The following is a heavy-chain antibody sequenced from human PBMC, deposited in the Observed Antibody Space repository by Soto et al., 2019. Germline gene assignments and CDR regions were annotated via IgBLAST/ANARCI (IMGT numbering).Heavy chain of an antibody. CDR3: ATVPIVGTKPYYFDS. CDR2: IYYSGST. CDR1: GGSFDITSSY. D-gene: IGHD1-1*01. V-gene: IGHV4-39*02. Sequence: QLQLQELGPGLVKPSETLSLTCTVSGGSFDITSSYWAWVRQPPGKGLEWIAYIYYSGSTYYNPSLKSRITISVDTSTNQLSLRLSSVTAADTAVYYCATVPIVGTKPYYFDSWGQGTLVTVSS. J-gene: IGHJ4*02.